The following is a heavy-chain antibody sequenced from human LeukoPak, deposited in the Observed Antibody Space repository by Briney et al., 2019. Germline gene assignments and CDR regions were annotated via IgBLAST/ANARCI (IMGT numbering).Heavy chain of an antibody. J-gene: IGHJ1*01. CDR3: AKEGNYYDSSGYYPEYFQH. CDR1: GFTFSSHN. CDR2: ISYDGSNK. D-gene: IGHD3-22*01. V-gene: IGHV3-30*18. Sequence: GGSLRLSCAASGFTFSSHNMHWVRQAPGKGLEWVAVISYDGSNKYYADSVKGRFTISRDNSKNTLYLQMNSLSAEDTAVYYCAKEGNYYDSSGYYPEYFQHWGQGTLVTVSS.